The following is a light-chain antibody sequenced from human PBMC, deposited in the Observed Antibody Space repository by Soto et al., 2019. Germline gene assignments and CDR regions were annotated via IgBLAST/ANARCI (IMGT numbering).Light chain of an antibody. V-gene: IGKV3-15*01. Sequence: EIVMTQSPATVSVSPGERVTLSCRASQNIDINLVWYQQKPGQAPRLLIFRASTRATGIPARFSGSGPGTEFTLTISSLQSEDFAIYYCQQYHHWPPITFGQGTRLEI. CDR1: QNIDIN. CDR2: RAS. CDR3: QQYHHWPPIT. J-gene: IGKJ5*01.